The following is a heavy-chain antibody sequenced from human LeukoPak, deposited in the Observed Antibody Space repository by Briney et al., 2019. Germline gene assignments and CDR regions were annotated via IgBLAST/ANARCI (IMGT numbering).Heavy chain of an antibody. V-gene: IGHV3-23*01. CDR3: AKDGALRYFDWLLEDYYYYYGMDV. J-gene: IGHJ6*04. CDR2: ISGSGGST. D-gene: IGHD3-9*01. CDR1: GFTFSSYA. Sequence: GGSLRLSCAASGFTFSSYAMSWVRQAPGKGLEWVSAISGSGGSTYYADSVKGRFTISRDNSKNTLYLQMNSLGAEDTAVYYCAKDGALRYFDWLLEDYYYYYGMDVWGKGTTVTVSS.